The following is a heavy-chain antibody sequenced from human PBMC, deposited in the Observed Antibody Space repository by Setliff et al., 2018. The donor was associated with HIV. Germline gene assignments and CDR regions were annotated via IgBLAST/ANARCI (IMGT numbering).Heavy chain of an antibody. D-gene: IGHD3-22*01. CDR1: GFTFDSYS. Sequence: GGSLRLSCATSGFTFDSYSIIWVRQAPGKGLEWVSYISGLGGGTIYYADSVRGRFTISRDNAKNSLYLQMNSLRDDDTAVYFCARTAYYRDSSGYYSVAFDMWGPGTMVTVSS. CDR3: ARTAYYRDSSGYYSVAFDM. CDR2: ISGLGGGTI. J-gene: IGHJ3*02. V-gene: IGHV3-48*02.